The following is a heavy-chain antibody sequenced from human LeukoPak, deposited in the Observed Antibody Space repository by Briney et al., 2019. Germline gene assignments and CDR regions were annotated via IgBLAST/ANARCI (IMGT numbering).Heavy chain of an antibody. J-gene: IGHJ6*03. V-gene: IGHV1-8*01. CDR3: ARGLIVGAAYYYYYMDV. CDR2: MNPNSGNT. D-gene: IGHD1-26*01. Sequence: ASVKVYCQASGYTYTSYDINWVRQATGQGHEWMGWMNPNSGNTGYAQKFQGRVTMTRNTSISTAYMELSSLRSEDTAVYYCARGLIVGAAYYYYYMDVWGKGTTVTVSS. CDR1: GYTYTSYD.